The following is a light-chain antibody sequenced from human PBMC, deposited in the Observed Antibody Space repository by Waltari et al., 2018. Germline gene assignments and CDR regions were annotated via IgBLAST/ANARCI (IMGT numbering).Light chain of an antibody. V-gene: IGKV3-11*01. Sequence: DIVLTQSPATLSLSPGDRATLSCRASVSIASPLVWYQQKPGQPPRILIYDTSNRAAGIPARFSGSGSGTDFSLTISSLEPEDFVVYYCQQRSHWPMYTFGQGTKLEIK. CDR1: VSIASP. CDR2: DTS. CDR3: QQRSHWPMYT. J-gene: IGKJ2*01.